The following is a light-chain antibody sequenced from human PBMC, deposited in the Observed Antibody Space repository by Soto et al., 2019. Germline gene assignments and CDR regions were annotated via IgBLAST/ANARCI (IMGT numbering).Light chain of an antibody. CDR3: QHFNSYPWT. CDR2: DAS. V-gene: IGKV1-33*01. J-gene: IGKJ1*01. Sequence: DIQMTQSPSSLSASVGDRVTITCQASQDISNYLNWYQQKPGKAPKLLIYDASNLETGVPSRFSGSGSGTEFTLTISSLQPDDFATYYCQHFNSYPWTFGQGTKVEIK. CDR1: QDISNY.